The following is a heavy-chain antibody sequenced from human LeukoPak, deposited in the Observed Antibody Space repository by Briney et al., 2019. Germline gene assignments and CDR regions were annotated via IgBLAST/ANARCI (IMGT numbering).Heavy chain of an antibody. V-gene: IGHV4-31*03. D-gene: IGHD2-2*01. CDR2: IYYSGST. Sequence: SETLSLTCTVSGGSISSGGYYWSWIRQHPGKGLEWIGYIYYSGSTYYNPSLKSRVTISVDTSKNQFSLKLSSVTAADTAVYYCARAHIVVVPAAISSTQNRFDPWGQGTLVTVSS. J-gene: IGHJ5*02. CDR3: ARAHIVVVPAAISSTQNRFDP. CDR1: GGSISSGGYY.